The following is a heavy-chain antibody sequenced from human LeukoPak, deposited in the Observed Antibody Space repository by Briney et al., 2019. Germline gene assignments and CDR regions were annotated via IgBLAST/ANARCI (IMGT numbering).Heavy chain of an antibody. D-gene: IGHD2-15*01. Sequence: SQTLSLTCAISGDSVSSNSAAWNWIRQSPSRGLEWLGRTYYRSKWYSDYAISVKSRITINPDTSKKQFSLQLNSVTPEDTAVYYCARGYCTGGSCPNWFDPWGQGTLVTVSS. CDR2: TYYRSKWYS. CDR3: ARGYCTGGSCPNWFDP. V-gene: IGHV6-1*01. CDR1: GDSVSSNSAA. J-gene: IGHJ5*02.